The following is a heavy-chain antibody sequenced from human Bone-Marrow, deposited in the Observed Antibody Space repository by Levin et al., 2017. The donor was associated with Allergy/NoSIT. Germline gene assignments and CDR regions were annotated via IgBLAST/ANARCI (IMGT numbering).Heavy chain of an antibody. CDR2: IYYSGST. J-gene: IGHJ5*01. D-gene: IGHD2-2*01. CDR3: ARQAVTAAMNGFDS. CDR1: GASISSFY. Sequence: SETLSLTCTVSGASISSFYWSWIRQPPGKGLEWIGYIYYSGSTNYSPSLKSRVSMSADMSRNQVYLTMSSVTAAATAVYYCARQAVTAAMNGFDSWGQGTLVTVSS. V-gene: IGHV4-59*08.